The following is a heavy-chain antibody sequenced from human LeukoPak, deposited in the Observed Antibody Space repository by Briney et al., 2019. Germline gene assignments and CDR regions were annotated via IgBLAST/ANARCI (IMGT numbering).Heavy chain of an antibody. CDR3: ARAMYYYDSSGYYYPYYYYYMDV. CDR2: ISSSGSTI. V-gene: IGHV3-11*04. D-gene: IGHD3-22*01. J-gene: IGHJ6*03. Sequence: GGSLRLSCAASGFTFSDYYMSWIRQAPGKGLEWVSYISSSGSTIYYADPVKGRFTISRDNAKNSLYLQMNSLRAEDTAVYYCARAMYYYDSSGYYYPYYYYYMDVWGKGTTVTVSS. CDR1: GFTFSDYY.